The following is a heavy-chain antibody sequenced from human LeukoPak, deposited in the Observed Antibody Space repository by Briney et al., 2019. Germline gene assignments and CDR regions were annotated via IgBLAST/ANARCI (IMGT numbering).Heavy chain of an antibody. Sequence: PGGSLRLSCAASGFTFDDYAMHWVRQAPGKGLEWVSGISWNSGSIGYADSVKGRFTISRDNAKNSLYLQMNSLRAEDTALYYCASQIAARYWTDYWGQGTLVTVSS. J-gene: IGHJ4*02. CDR3: ASQIAARYWTDY. CDR1: GFTFDDYA. V-gene: IGHV3-9*01. D-gene: IGHD6-6*01. CDR2: ISWNSGSI.